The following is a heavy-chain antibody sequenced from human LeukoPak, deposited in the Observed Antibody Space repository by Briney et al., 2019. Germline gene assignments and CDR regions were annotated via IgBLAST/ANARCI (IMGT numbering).Heavy chain of an antibody. J-gene: IGHJ4*02. CDR2: IYHSGST. Sequence: PSETLSLTCTVSGGSISSSSYYWGWIRQLPGKGLEWIGEIYHSGSTNYNPSLKSRVTISVDKSKNQFSLKLSSVTAADTAVYYCAREGKYSSLDYWGQGTLVTVSS. CDR3: AREGKYSSLDY. D-gene: IGHD6-19*01. CDR1: GGSISSSSYY. V-gene: IGHV4-39*07.